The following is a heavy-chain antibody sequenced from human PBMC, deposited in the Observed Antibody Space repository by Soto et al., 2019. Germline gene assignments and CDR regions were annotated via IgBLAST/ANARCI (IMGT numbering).Heavy chain of an antibody. CDR1: GYTFTSYG. D-gene: IGHD3-3*01. CDR3: ARDRITIFGVVIRGFDI. J-gene: IGHJ3*02. Sequence: ASVKVSCKASGYTFTSYGISWVRQAPGQGLEWMGWISAYNGNTNYAQKLQGRVTMTTDTSTSTAYMELRSLRSDDTAGYYCARDRITIFGVVIRGFDIWGQGTMVTVSS. CDR2: ISAYNGNT. V-gene: IGHV1-18*01.